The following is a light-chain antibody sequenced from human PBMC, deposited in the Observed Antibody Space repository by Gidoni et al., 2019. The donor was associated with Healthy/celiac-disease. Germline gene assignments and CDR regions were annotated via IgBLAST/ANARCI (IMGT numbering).Light chain of an antibody. CDR1: SSDVGGYNY. CDR3: SSYRSGSTLWV. J-gene: IGLJ3*02. Sequence: QSALTQPASVSGSPGPSITISCTGTSSDVGGYNYVSWYQQHPGKAPKLMIYEVSNRPSGVSNRFSGSKSGNTASLTISGLQAEDEADYYCSSYRSGSTLWVFGGGTKLSVL. CDR2: EVS. V-gene: IGLV2-14*01.